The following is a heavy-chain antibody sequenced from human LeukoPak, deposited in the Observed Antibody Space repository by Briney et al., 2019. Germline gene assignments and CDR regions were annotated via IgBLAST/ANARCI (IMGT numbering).Heavy chain of an antibody. Sequence: GGSLRLSCVASGFNFDIYTMIWVRQAPGKGLEWISYIGSSGSPRYYADSVKARFTISRDNARNALYLQMNSLRAEDTAVYYCARDPVHEQQLVSYYYGMDVWGQGTTVTVSS. CDR2: IGSSGSPR. D-gene: IGHD6-13*01. V-gene: IGHV3-48*04. J-gene: IGHJ6*02. CDR1: GFNFDIYT. CDR3: ARDPVHEQQLVSYYYGMDV.